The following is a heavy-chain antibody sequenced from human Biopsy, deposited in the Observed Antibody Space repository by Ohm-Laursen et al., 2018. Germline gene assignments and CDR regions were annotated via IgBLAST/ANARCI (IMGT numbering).Heavy chain of an antibody. CDR2: IHYSGNT. D-gene: IGHD3-16*01. J-gene: IGHJ4*02. Sequence: TLSLTCAVSGVSINTGGYYWTWIRQHPGTGLEWIGYIHYSGNTLYNPSLKSRLTISVDTSRNQFSLKLTSVTAADTALYYFTRGGGGKIYGLWGQGTLATVSS. CDR3: TRGGGGKIYGL. V-gene: IGHV4-31*11. CDR1: GVSINTGGYY.